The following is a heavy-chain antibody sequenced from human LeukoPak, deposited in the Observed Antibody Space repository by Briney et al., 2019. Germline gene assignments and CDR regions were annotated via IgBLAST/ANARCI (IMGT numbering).Heavy chain of an antibody. CDR3: TTYVLGANYYYMDV. Sequence: PGGPLRLSCAASGFTFSSYWMSWVRQAPGKGLEWVGFIRIKGYGGTTEYAASGKGRFTISRDDSKSIAYLQMHSLKTDDTAVYFCTTYVLGANYYYMDVWGKGTTVTVSS. J-gene: IGHJ6*03. V-gene: IGHV3-49*04. D-gene: IGHD3-16*01. CDR1: GFTFSSYW. CDR2: IRIKGYGGTT.